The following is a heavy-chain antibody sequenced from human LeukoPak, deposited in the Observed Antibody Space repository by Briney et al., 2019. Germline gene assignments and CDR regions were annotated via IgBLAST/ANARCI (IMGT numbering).Heavy chain of an antibody. CDR2: INPSGGST. V-gene: IGHV1-46*01. D-gene: IGHD2-2*01. CDR1: GYTFTSYY. Sequence: ASVKVSCKASGYTFTSYYMHWVRQAPGQGLEWMGIINPSGGSTSYAQKFQGRVTMTRDTSTSTVYMELSSPRSEDTAVYYCARPVVPAARTASFDLWGRGTLVTVSS. CDR3: ARPVVPAARTASFDL. J-gene: IGHJ2*01.